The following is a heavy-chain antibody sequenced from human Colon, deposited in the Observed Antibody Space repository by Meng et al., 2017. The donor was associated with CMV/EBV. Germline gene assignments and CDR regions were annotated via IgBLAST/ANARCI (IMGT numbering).Heavy chain of an antibody. CDR1: GYSITTGYY. D-gene: IGHD2-15*01. CDR2: VYHSGST. J-gene: IGHJ5*02. CDR3: VRDHCSGGNCHWFDP. Sequence: GSLRLSCTVSGYSITTGYYWGWVRQSPGKGLAWIGNVYHSGSTYSTPSLESRVTISVDTSQNQFSLNLGSVTAADTAVYYCVRDHCSGGNCHWFDPWGQGTQVTVSS. V-gene: IGHV4-38-2*02.